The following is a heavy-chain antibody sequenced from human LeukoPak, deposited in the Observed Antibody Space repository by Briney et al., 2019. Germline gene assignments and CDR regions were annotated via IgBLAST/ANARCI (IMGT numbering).Heavy chain of an antibody. CDR2: ISSSSSYI. J-gene: IGHJ5*02. CDR1: GFTFSSYS. D-gene: IGHD2-15*01. CDR3: ARDVGEAATTNWFDP. V-gene: IGHV3-21*04. Sequence: PGGSLRLSCAASGFTFSSYSMNWVRQAPGKGLEWVSSISSSSSYIYYADSVKGRFTISRDNAKNSLYLQMNSLRAEDTAMYHCARDVGEAATTNWFDPWGRGTLVTVSS.